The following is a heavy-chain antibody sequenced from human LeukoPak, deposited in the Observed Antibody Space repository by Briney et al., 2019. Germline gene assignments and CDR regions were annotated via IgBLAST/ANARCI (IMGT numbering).Heavy chain of an antibody. Sequence: SETLSLTCTVSGGSISSTTYYWGWIRQPPGKGLEWIGSIYYSGNTYYNPPLKSRVTISVDTSKNQFSLNLNSVTAADTAVYYCAGDTIFGVPAYYYYGVDVWGQGTTVTVSS. V-gene: IGHV4-39*01. CDR1: GGSISSTTYY. CDR3: AGDTIFGVPAYYYYGVDV. CDR2: IYYSGNT. J-gene: IGHJ6*02. D-gene: IGHD3-3*01.